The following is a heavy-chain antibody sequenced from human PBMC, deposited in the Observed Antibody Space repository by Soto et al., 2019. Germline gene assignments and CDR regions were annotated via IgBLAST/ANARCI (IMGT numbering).Heavy chain of an antibody. D-gene: IGHD2-15*01. Sequence: SETLSLTCTVSGGSIFSSYWTWIRQPPGKGLEWIGNVYYSGSTNYNPSLKSRITISVDTSKNQFSLNLSSVTAADTAVYYCARDSRVVVAAYSLLGMDVWGQGTTVTVSS. CDR2: VYYSGST. CDR3: ARDSRVVVAAYSLLGMDV. J-gene: IGHJ6*02. V-gene: IGHV4-59*01. CDR1: GGSIFSSY.